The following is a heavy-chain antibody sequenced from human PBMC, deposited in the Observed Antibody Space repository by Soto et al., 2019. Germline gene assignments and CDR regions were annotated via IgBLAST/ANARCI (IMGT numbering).Heavy chain of an antibody. J-gene: IGHJ6*02. CDR3: ARGSPDTAMGYYYYYGMDV. CDR2: IIPIFGTA. V-gene: IGHV1-69*13. CDR1: AGPFSRYA. D-gene: IGHD5-18*01. Sequence: SVKVACKASAGPFSRYAISWLRQAPGQGVDWMGGIIPIFGTANYAQKFQGRVTITADESTSTAYMELSSLRSEDTAVYYCARGSPDTAMGYYYYYGMDVWGQGTTVTVSS.